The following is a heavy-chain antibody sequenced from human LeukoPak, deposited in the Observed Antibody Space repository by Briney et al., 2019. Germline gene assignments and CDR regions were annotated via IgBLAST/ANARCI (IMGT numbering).Heavy chain of an antibody. V-gene: IGHV3-33*01. J-gene: IGHJ1*01. CDR1: GFTFSSYG. CDR3: AWEQLDAEYFQH. CDR2: IWYDGSNK. D-gene: IGHD6-13*01. Sequence: GRSLRLSCAASGFTFSSYGMHWVRQAPGKGLEWVAVIWYDGSNKYYADSVKGRFTISRDNSKNTLYLQMNSLRAEDTAVYYCAWEQLDAEYFQHWGQGTLVTVSS.